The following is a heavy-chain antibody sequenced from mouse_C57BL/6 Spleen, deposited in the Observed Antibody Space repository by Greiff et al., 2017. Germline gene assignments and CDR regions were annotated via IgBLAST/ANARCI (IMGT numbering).Heavy chain of an antibody. CDR2: IDPRRGDT. CDR3: ARWVAAFDY. D-gene: IGHD1-1*02. J-gene: IGHJ2*01. Sequence: QVQLQQPGAELVRPGASVKLSCKASGYTFTSYCMHWVKQRPGRGLEWIGEIDPRRGDTNYNEKFKGKATLTADKPSSTAYMQLRSLTSEDSAVYFCARWVAAFDYWGQGTTLTVSS. CDR1: GYTFTSYC. V-gene: IGHV1-62-3*01.